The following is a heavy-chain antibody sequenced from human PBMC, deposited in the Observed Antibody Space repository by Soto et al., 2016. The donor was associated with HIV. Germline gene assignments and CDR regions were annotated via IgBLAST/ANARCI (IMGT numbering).Heavy chain of an antibody. CDR3: ARESGLTIPIPNYYYIDV. V-gene: IGHV4-38-2*02. Sequence: QVQLQESGPGLVKPSETLSLTCGVSGDSISRGYYWGWIRQSPGKGWSGLRVCITVGTPTTTRPYKNRITISVDTSRNQFSLKLSSVTAADTAVYYCARESGLTIPIPNYYYIDVWGQRDXGHRLL. CDR1: GDSISRGYY. CDR2: CITVGTP. D-gene: IGHD1-1*01. J-gene: IGHJ6*03.